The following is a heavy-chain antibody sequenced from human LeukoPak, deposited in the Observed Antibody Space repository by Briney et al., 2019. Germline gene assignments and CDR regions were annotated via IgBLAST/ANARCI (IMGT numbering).Heavy chain of an antibody. V-gene: IGHV3-23*01. D-gene: IGHD1-1*01. CDR2: ISGSGGST. CDR1: GFTFSRYA. J-gene: IGHJ5*02. Sequence: GGSLRLPCAASGFTFSRYAMSWVRQAPGKGLEWVSAISGSGGSTYYADSVKGRFTISRDNSKNALYLQMNSLRAEDTAVYYCAKGLERRLYNWFDPWGQGTLVTVSS. CDR3: AKGLERRLYNWFDP.